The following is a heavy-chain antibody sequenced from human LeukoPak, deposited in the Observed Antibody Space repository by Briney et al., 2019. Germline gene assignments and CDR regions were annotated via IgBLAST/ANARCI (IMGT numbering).Heavy chain of an antibody. CDR1: GFTFSTYA. J-gene: IGHJ3*02. Sequence: PGGSLRLSCAASGFTFSTYAMSWVRQAPGKGLEWVSAISGSGVSTYYADSVKSRFTISRDNSKNTLFLQMNSLRAEDTAVYYCAAGMYDAFGIWGQGTMVSVSS. V-gene: IGHV3-23*01. CDR2: ISGSGVST. CDR3: AAGMYDAFGI.